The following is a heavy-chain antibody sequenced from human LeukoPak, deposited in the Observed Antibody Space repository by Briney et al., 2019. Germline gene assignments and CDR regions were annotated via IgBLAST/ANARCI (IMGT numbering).Heavy chain of an antibody. V-gene: IGHV3-21*01. CDR1: GFTFSSYS. D-gene: IGHD3-22*01. Sequence: GGSLRLSCAASGFTFSSYSMSWVRQAPGKGLEWVSSISSSSSYIYYADSVKGRFTISRDDAKNSLYLQMNSLRAEDTAVYYCARTYYDSSGYYGGYYFDYWGQGTLVTVSS. J-gene: IGHJ4*02. CDR3: ARTYYDSSGYYGGYYFDY. CDR2: ISSSSSYI.